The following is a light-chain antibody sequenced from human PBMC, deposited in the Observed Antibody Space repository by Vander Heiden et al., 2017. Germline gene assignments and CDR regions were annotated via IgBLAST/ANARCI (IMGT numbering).Light chain of an antibody. J-gene: IGKJ2*01. CDR3: QQDGSSPKT. Sequence: TALTQSPGTLSMTPVERATLSCRASQSVSSSYLAWYQQKPGQAPRLLIYGASSRATGIPDRFSGSGSGTDFTLTISSLEPEDFAVYYCQQDGSSPKTFGQGTKLEIK. V-gene: IGKV3-20*01. CDR1: QSVSSSY. CDR2: GAS.